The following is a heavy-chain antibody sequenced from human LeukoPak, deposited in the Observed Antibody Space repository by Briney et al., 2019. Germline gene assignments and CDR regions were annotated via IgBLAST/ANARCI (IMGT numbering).Heavy chain of an antibody. CDR3: AREVATFDY. J-gene: IGHJ4*02. CDR2: INSDGSST. Sequence: GGSLRLSCAASGFTFSTYWMHWVRQAPGKGLVWVSRINSDGSSTSYADSVKGRFTITRDNAKNTLYLQMNSLGVEDTAVYYCAREVATFDYWGQGTLVPVSS. V-gene: IGHV3-74*01. CDR1: GFTFSTYW. D-gene: IGHD5-12*01.